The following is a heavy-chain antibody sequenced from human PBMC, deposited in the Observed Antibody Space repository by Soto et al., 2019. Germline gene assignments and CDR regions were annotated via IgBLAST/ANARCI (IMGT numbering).Heavy chain of an antibody. V-gene: IGHV4-39*01. Sequence: SETLSLTCTVSGGSISSSSYYWGWIRQPPGKGPEWIGSIYYSGSTYYNPSLKSRVTISVDTSKNQFSLKLSSVTAADTAVYYCARHASTMIVVVITQGTNWLDPWGQGTLVTVSS. J-gene: IGHJ5*02. CDR2: IYYSGST. CDR1: GGSISSSSYY. CDR3: ARHASTMIVVVITQGTNWLDP. D-gene: IGHD3-22*01.